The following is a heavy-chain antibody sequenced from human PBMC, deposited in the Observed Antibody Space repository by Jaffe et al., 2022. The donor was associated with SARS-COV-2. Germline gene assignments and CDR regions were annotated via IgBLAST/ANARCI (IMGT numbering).Heavy chain of an antibody. Sequence: QVQLVESGGGVVQPGRSLRLSCAASGFTFSSYAMHWVRQAPGKGLEWVAVISYDGSNKYYADSVKGRFTISRDNSKNTLYLQMNSLRAEDTAVYYCARDPPTLHTAMVYYYYYGMDVWGQGTTVTVSS. D-gene: IGHD5-18*01. J-gene: IGHJ6*02. CDR2: ISYDGSNK. CDR1: GFTFSSYA. V-gene: IGHV3-30-3*01. CDR3: ARDPPTLHTAMVYYYYYGMDV.